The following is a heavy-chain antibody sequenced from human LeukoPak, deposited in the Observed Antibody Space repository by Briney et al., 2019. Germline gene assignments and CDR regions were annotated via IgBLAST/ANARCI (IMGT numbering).Heavy chain of an antibody. D-gene: IGHD4-11*01. V-gene: IGHV4-59*01. CDR2: IKYSGST. CDR1: GGSISSYY. CDR3: ARGANSNHPGLDN. Sequence: SETLSLTCTVSGGSISSYYWSWIRQPPGKGLEWIGYIKYSGSTNYNPSLKSRVTISVDTSKNQVSLKLSSVTAADTAVYYCARGANSNHPGLDNWGQGTLVTASS. J-gene: IGHJ4*02.